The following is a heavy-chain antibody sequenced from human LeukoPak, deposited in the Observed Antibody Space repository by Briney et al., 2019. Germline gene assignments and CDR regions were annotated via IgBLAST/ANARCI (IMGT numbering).Heavy chain of an antibody. CDR3: VRGRGTAVTTGNWFDP. J-gene: IGHJ5*02. V-gene: IGHV4-30-4*01. Sequence: SQTLSLTCTVSGGSNSSGNYYWNWIRQPPGKGLECIGYIHYSGSTYYNPSLKSRVTISVDTSKNQFSLKLSSVTAADTAVYYCVRGRGTAVTTGNWFDPWGQGTLVTVSS. CDR2: IHYSGST. D-gene: IGHD4-17*01. CDR1: GGSNSSGNYY.